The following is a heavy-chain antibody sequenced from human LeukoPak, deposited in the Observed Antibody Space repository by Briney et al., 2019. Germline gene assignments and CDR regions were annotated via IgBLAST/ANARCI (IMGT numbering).Heavy chain of an antibody. J-gene: IGHJ6*02. CDR1: GGSFRTYA. CDR2: IIPSFGTA. CDR3: AREGTVAYYGMDV. V-gene: IGHV1-69*01. Sequence: SVEASCKASGGSFRTYAFSWVRQAPGQGLEWMGGIIPSFGTANYAQKFQGRVTITADESTSTAYMELSSLRSEDTAVYYCAREGTVAYYGMDVWGQGTTVTVSS. D-gene: IGHD4-11*01.